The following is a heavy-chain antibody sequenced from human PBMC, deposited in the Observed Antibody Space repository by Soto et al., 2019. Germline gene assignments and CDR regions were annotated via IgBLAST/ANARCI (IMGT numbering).Heavy chain of an antibody. Sequence: EVQLLESGGGLVQPGGSLRLSCAASGFTFSSYAMSWVRQAPGKGLEWVSAISGSGGSTYYADSVKGRFTISRDNSKNTMYLQMNSLRAEDTAVYYCAKERWFGELFQYYFDYWGQGTLVTVSS. D-gene: IGHD3-10*01. V-gene: IGHV3-23*01. CDR3: AKERWFGELFQYYFDY. CDR2: ISGSGGST. J-gene: IGHJ4*02. CDR1: GFTFSSYA.